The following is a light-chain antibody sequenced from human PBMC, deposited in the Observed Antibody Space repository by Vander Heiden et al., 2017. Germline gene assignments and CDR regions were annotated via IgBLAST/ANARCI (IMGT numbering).Light chain of an antibody. CDR1: QSINSY. CDR2: GAS. Sequence: EILMTQSPATLSVSPGARATLSCRASQSINSYLAWYQPKRGQAPRLLIDGASTRATCITASVSGSVSGTEVTPTISSLQSEDLAVYYCLQYNDRPFTSGGGPRWRSN. V-gene: IGKV3-15*01. CDR3: LQYNDRPFT. J-gene: IGKJ4*01.